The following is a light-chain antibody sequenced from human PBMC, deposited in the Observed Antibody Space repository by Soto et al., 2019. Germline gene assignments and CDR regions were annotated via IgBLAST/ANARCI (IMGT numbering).Light chain of an antibody. V-gene: IGKV3-11*01. Sequence: EVGLTQSPETLSLSPGERATLSCRASQSVSSFLAWYQQKPGQAPRLLIYDASNRATGIPARFSGSGSGTDFTLTISSLEPEDFAVYYCQHRSSWPGAFGPGTKVDIK. CDR3: QHRSSWPGA. J-gene: IGKJ3*01. CDR1: QSVSSF. CDR2: DAS.